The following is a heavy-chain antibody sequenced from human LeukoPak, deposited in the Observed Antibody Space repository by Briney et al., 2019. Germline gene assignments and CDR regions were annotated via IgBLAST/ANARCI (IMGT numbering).Heavy chain of an antibody. CDR1: GFSFSSYE. CDR2: IDTSGSTT. J-gene: IGHJ4*02. D-gene: IGHD4-17*01. V-gene: IGHV3-48*03. Sequence: GGSLRLSCAASGFSFSSYEWNWVRQAPGKGLEWISYIDTSGSTTFYADSVKGRFTISRDNSKNTLYLQMSSLTAEDTAVYYCAKDLAGTVTTFWDYWGQGTLVTVSS. CDR3: AKDLAGTVTTFWDY.